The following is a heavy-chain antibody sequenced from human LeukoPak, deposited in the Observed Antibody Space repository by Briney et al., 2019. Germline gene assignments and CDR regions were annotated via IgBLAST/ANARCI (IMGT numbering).Heavy chain of an antibody. J-gene: IGHJ4*02. CDR3: AREVGPVTSHRIDS. Sequence: PSETLSLTCTVSGDSISSACWSWSRPPPGKGLGWIGSICHSGISGNTYYNPSLKSRVTISVDTPKNQFSLKLSSVTAADTAVYSCAREVGPVTSHRIDSWGQGSLVTVSS. CDR2: ICHSGISGNT. CDR1: GDSISSAC. V-gene: IGHV4-59*05. D-gene: IGHD1-26*01.